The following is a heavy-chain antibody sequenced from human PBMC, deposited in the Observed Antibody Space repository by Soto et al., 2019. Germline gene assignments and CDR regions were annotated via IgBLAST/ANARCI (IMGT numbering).Heavy chain of an antibody. V-gene: IGHV2-5*02. D-gene: IGHD3-3*01. CDR2: IYWDDDK. Sequence: QITLNESGPTVVRPTETLTLTCRFSGFSLTTSGVGVGWIRQSPGKAPEWLARIYWDDDKRYSASLKSRLTNTTDTSKNQVVLTVSNLDPTDTATYYCAHRVLRTVFGLVTTSAIYFDFWGQGTPVAVSS. CDR1: GFSLTTSGVG. J-gene: IGHJ4*02. CDR3: AHRVLRTVFGLVTTSAIYFDF.